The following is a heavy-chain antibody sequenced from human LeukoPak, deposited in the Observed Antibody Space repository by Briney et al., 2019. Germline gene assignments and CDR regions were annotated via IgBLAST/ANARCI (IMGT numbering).Heavy chain of an antibody. Sequence: GGSLRLPCAASGFTFSSYAMSWVRHAPGKGLEWVSAMSADGGGTYIADSLKGRCTISRDNSKSTLSLQMNSLRAEDTATYYCAKSSGASTYYFDYWGQGILVTVS. CDR2: MSADGGGT. V-gene: IGHV3-23*01. CDR1: GFTFSSYA. J-gene: IGHJ4*02. CDR3: AKSSGASTYYFDY. D-gene: IGHD2-15*01.